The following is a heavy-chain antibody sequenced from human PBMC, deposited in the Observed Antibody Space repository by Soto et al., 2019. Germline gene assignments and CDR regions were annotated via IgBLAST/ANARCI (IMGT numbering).Heavy chain of an antibody. V-gene: IGHV1-69*13. J-gene: IGHJ6*02. CDR1: GGTFSSYA. Sequence: GASVKVSCKASGGTFSSYAISWVRQAPGQGLEWMGGIIPIFGTANYAQKFQGGVTITADESTSTAYMELSSLRSEDTAVYYCARELLWFGELSHYYYYYGMDVWGQGTTVTVSS. CDR3: ARELLWFGELSHYYYYYGMDV. CDR2: IIPIFGTA. D-gene: IGHD3-10*01.